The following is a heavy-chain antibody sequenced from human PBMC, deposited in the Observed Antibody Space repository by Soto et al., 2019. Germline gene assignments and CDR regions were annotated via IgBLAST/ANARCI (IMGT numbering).Heavy chain of an antibody. J-gene: IGHJ6*02. D-gene: IGHD5-18*01. CDR2: IYYSGST. CDR1: GGSVSSSSYY. V-gene: IGHV4-61*01. CDR3: AREASFGYGMDV. Sequence: SETLSLTCTVSGGSVSSSSYYWSWIRQPPGKGLEWIGYIYYSGSTNYNPSLKSRVTISPDTSKNQFSLKLSSVTAADTAVYYCAREASFGYGMDVWGQGTTVTVSS.